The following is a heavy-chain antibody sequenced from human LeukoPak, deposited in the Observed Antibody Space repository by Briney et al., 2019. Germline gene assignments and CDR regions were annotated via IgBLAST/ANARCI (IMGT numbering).Heavy chain of an antibody. CDR1: GFSLSTSGMC. CDR3: ARILGYSYGYYFDY. Sequence: SGPTLVNPTQTLTLTCTFSGFSLSTSGMCVSWIHQPPGKALEWLARIDWDDDKYYSTSLKTRLTISKDTSKNQVVLTMTNMDPVDTATYYCARILGYSYGYYFDYWGQGTLVTVSS. D-gene: IGHD5-18*01. J-gene: IGHJ4*02. CDR2: IDWDDDK. V-gene: IGHV2-70*11.